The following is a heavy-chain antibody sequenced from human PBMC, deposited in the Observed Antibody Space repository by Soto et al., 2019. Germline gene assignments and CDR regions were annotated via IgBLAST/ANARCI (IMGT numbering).Heavy chain of an antibody. CDR3: VRGGSNYAS. D-gene: IGHD4-4*01. J-gene: IGHJ5*02. CDR2: IKPDESEK. Sequence: GGSLRLCCTASGFTFSDSWMTWVRQAPGKGLEWVARIKPDESEKKYADSVKGRFSISRDNAKNSMYLQMDSLRGEDTAVYYCVRGGSNYASWGQGTLVTVSS. V-gene: IGHV3-7*01. CDR1: GFTFSDSW.